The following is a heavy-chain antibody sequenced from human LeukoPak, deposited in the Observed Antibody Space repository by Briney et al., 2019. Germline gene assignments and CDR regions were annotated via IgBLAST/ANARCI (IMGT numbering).Heavy chain of an antibody. Sequence: SETLSLTSTVSGGSISSSSYYWGWIRQPPGKGLEWIGSIYYSGSTYYNPSLKSRVTISVDTSKNQFSLKLSSVTAADTAIYYCAREPIVGACLDPWGQGTLVTVSS. J-gene: IGHJ5*02. CDR2: IYYSGST. V-gene: IGHV4-39*02. CDR1: GGSISSSSYY. D-gene: IGHD1-26*01. CDR3: AREPIVGACLDP.